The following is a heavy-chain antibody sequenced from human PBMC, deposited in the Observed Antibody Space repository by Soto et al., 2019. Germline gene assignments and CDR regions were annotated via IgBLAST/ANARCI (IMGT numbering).Heavy chain of an antibody. J-gene: IGHJ6*02. V-gene: IGHV4-59*08. CDR2: IQYNGYS. D-gene: IGHD3-10*01. CDR3: ARHWFGSLHGLVDV. Sequence: QVQLQESGPGLVKPSETLSLTCTVSGGSITNYYCSWFRQPPGKGLEWIGYIQYNGYSAYNLSLKRRVTMSMDTSKTQFSLMMESVTATDTDVYDCARHWFGSLHGLVDVWGQGTTVIVSS. CDR1: GGSITNYY.